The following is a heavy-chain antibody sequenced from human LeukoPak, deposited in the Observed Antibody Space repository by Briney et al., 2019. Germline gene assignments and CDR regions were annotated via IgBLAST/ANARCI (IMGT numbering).Heavy chain of an antibody. V-gene: IGHV4-30-2*01. D-gene: IGHD4-17*01. J-gene: IGHJ6*03. Sequence: SQTLSLTCTVSGGSISSGGYYWSWIRQPPGKGLEWIGYIYHSGSTYYNPSLKSRVTISVDRSKNQFSLKLSSVTAADTAVYYCARPPSGDYAGDNYYMDVWGKGTTVTVSS. CDR1: GGSISSGGYY. CDR3: ARPPSGDYAGDNYYMDV. CDR2: IYHSGST.